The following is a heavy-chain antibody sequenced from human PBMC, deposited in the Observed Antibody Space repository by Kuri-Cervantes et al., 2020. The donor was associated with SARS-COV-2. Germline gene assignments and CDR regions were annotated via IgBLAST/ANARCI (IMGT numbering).Heavy chain of an antibody. J-gene: IGHJ4*02. V-gene: IGHV1-18*01. Sequence: ASVKVSCKASGYTFTSYGISWVRQAPGQGLEWMGWISAYNGNTNYAQKFQGRVTITADKSTSTAYMELNSLRAEDTAVYYCARTLGWELRPVGYFDYWGQGTLVTVSS. CDR3: ARTLGWELRPVGYFDY. CDR2: ISAYNGNT. CDR1: GYTFTSYG. D-gene: IGHD1-26*01.